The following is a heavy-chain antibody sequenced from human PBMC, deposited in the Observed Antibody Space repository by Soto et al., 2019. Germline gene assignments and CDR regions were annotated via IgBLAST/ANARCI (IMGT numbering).Heavy chain of an antibody. CDR3: ARGHYDFWSGYFATIDY. CDR2: IHYSGNT. CDR1: GGSISSFY. J-gene: IGHJ4*02. D-gene: IGHD3-3*01. Sequence: SETLSLTCSVSGGSISSFYWSCLRQSPGKGLEWIGHIHYSGNTKYNPSLKSRVTISADTSKNQFSLKLSSVTAADTAVYYCARGHYDFWSGYFATIDYWGQGTLVTVSS. V-gene: IGHV4-59*08.